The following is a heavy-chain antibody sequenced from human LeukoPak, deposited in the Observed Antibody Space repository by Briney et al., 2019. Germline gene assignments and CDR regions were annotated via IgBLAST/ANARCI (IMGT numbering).Heavy chain of an antibody. CDR3: ARLTYPDSPGSSSGYYFPGYWLYYFDY. CDR1: GGSINSIRYY. D-gene: IGHD3-22*01. J-gene: IGHJ4*02. Sequence: PSETLSLTCTVSGGSINSIRYYWGWIRQPPGKGLEWIGSIYYIGSTHYNPSPKSRLTISVDTSENQFSLKLSSVTAADTAFYYCARLTYPDSPGSSSGYYFPGYWLYYFDYWGQGSLVTVSS. V-gene: IGHV4-39*07. CDR2: IYYIGST.